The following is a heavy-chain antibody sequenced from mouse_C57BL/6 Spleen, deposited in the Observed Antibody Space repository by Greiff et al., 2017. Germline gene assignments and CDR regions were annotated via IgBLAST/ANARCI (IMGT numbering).Heavy chain of an antibody. J-gene: IGHJ4*01. D-gene: IGHD2-2*01. V-gene: IGHV7-3*01. CDR2: ISNKANGYTT. Sequence: DVKLVESGGGLVQPGGSLSLSCAASGFTFTDYYMSWVRQPPGKALEWLGFISNKANGYTTEYSASVKGRCTISRDNSQSSLYLQMNALRAEDSATYYCARYKGDYGYDEGYAMDYWGQGTSVTVSS. CDR1: GFTFTDYY. CDR3: ARYKGDYGYDEGYAMDY.